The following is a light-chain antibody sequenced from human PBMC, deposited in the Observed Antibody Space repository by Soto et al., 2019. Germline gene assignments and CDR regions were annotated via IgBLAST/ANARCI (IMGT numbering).Light chain of an antibody. CDR3: QQYGSSGT. V-gene: IGKV3-11*01. CDR1: QSVSSY. J-gene: IGKJ1*01. CDR2: DAS. Sequence: DILLTQSPATLSLSPGERATLSCRASQSVSSYLAWYQQKPGQAPRLLIYDASNRATGIPARFSGSGSETDFTLTISRLEPEDFAVYYCQQYGSSGTFGQGTKVDI.